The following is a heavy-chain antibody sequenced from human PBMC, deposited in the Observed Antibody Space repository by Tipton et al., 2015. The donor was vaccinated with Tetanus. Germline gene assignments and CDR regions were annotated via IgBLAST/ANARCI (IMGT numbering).Heavy chain of an antibody. V-gene: IGHV3-23*01. J-gene: IGHJ4*02. Sequence: CAASGFTFSSYAMSWVRQAPGKGLEWVSAISGSGGSTYYADSVKGRFTISRDNSKNTLYLQMNSLRAEDTAVYYCAKGSYGVLYYFDYWGQGTLVTVSS. CDR1: GFTFSSYA. CDR2: ISGSGGST. CDR3: AKGSYGVLYYFDY. D-gene: IGHD4-17*01.